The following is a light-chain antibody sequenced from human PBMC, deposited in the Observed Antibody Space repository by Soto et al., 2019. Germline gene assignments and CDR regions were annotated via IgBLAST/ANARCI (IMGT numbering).Light chain of an antibody. V-gene: IGKV3-15*01. CDR3: QQYNNWPALT. J-gene: IGKJ4*01. Sequence: EIVMTQSPATLSVSPGERATLSCRASQSVSTNLAWYQQTAGQAPRLLIYVASTRATGIPARFSGSGSGTEFNFTISSLQSEDFAVYYCQQYNNWPALTFGGGTKVEIK. CDR1: QSVSTN. CDR2: VAS.